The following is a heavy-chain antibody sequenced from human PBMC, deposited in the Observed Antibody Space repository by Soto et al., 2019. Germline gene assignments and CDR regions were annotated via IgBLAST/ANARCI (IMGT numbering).Heavy chain of an antibody. J-gene: IGHJ4*02. V-gene: IGHV3-30*09. CDR2: ISYGGDNK. Sequence: QVQLVESGGGVVQPGRSLRLSCAASGFLFNDYAMHWVRQAPGKGLEWVAVISYGGDNKYYADSVRGRFAISRDNLENTLDLQMNSLNPEDTAVYHCAKARHSTSWYGLEADFWGQGTLVTVSS. CDR3: AKARHSTSWYGLEADF. CDR1: GFLFNDYA. D-gene: IGHD6-13*01.